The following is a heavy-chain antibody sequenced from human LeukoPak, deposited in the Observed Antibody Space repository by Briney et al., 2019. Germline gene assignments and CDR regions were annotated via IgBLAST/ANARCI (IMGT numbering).Heavy chain of an antibody. V-gene: IGHV3-30*18. D-gene: IGHD4-17*01. CDR1: GFTFSSYG. CDR3: AKDSTTHCYYGMDV. CDR2: ISYDGSNK. J-gene: IGHJ6*02. Sequence: GGSLRLSCAASGFTFSSYGVHWVRQAPGKGLEWVAVISYDGSNKYYADSVKGRFTISRDNSKNTLYLQMNSLRAEDTAVYYCAKDSTTHCYYGMDVWGQGTTVTVSS.